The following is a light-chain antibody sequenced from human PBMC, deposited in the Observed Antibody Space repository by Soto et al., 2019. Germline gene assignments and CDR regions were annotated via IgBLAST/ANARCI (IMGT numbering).Light chain of an antibody. Sequence: DIVMTQSPLSLPVTPGEPASISCRSSQSLLHSNGYNYLDWYLQKPGQSPQLLIYLGSNRVSGVPDSFSGSGSGTDFTLKISRVEAEDVGVYYCMQALQTPLTLGGGTKVEIK. V-gene: IGKV2-28*01. CDR2: LGS. CDR3: MQALQTPLT. CDR1: QSLLHSNGYNY. J-gene: IGKJ4*01.